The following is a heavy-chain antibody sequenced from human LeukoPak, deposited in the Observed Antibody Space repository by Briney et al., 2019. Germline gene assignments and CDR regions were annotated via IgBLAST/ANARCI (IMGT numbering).Heavy chain of an antibody. Sequence: TLSLTCTVSGGSISRGGSFWSWIRHVPGGGLEWIGYTSYSGNTYYNPSLESRLTISADTSKNQFSLRLSSVTAADTAVYHCAAYGGNSVGNWFGPWGPGTLVTVSS. CDR3: AAYGGNSVGNWFGP. D-gene: IGHD4-23*01. V-gene: IGHV4-31*03. J-gene: IGHJ5*02. CDR2: TSYSGNT. CDR1: GGSISRGGSF.